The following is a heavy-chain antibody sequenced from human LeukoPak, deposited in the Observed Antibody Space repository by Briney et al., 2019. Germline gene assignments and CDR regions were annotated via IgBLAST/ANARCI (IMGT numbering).Heavy chain of an antibody. Sequence: SGGSLRLSCTGSGFTFGDYAMHWVRQAPGKGLEWVSGVTWNSGTIVYADSVKGRFTISRDNAKNSLYLQMISLRAEDTAVYYCARDLSVGAKPDLGFDYWGQGTLVTVSS. D-gene: IGHD1-26*01. V-gene: IGHV3-9*01. CDR2: VTWNSGTI. CDR1: GFTFGDYA. J-gene: IGHJ4*02. CDR3: ARDLSVGAKPDLGFDY.